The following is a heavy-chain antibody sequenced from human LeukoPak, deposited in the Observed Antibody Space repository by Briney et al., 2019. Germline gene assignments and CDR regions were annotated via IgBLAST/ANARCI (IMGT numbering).Heavy chain of an antibody. D-gene: IGHD3-10*01. Sequence: GGSLRLSCAASGFTFSSYSMNWVRQAPGKGLEWVSSITSSSSYIYYADSVKGRFTISRDNAKNSLYLQMNSLRAEDTAVYYCATDLIHYYASGAKTWGQGTLVTVSS. J-gene: IGHJ5*02. CDR2: ITSSSSYI. CDR3: ATDLIHYYASGAKT. V-gene: IGHV3-21*01. CDR1: GFTFSSYS.